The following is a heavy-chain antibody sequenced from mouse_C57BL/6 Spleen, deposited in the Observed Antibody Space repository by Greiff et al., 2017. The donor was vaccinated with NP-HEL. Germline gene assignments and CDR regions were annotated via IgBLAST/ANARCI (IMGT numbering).Heavy chain of an antibody. CDR3: ARRALLRYYFDY. J-gene: IGHJ2*01. CDR2: ISRGSSTI. D-gene: IGHD1-1*01. Sequence: EVKLVESGGGLVKPGGSLKLSCAASGFTFSDYGMHWVRQAPEKGLEWVAYISRGSSTIYYADPVKGRFTISRDNAKHTLFLQMTSLRSEDTAMYYCARRALLRYYFDYWGQGTTLTVSS. V-gene: IGHV5-17*01. CDR1: GFTFSDYG.